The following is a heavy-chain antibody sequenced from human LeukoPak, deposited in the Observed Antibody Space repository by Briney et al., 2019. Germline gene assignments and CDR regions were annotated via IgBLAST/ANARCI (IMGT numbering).Heavy chain of an antibody. CDR2: INPSGGNT. D-gene: IGHD1-1*01. J-gene: IGHJ4*02. V-gene: IGHV3-23*01. Sequence: PGGSLRLSCAGSGFTFSSNPLSWVRQAPGKGLEWVSAINPSGGNTYYADSVRGRFTISRDNSKNTLYLQMNTLRAEDTAVYYCATTKQARQYFDYWGQGTLVTVSS. CDR3: ATTKQARQYFDY. CDR1: GFTFSSNP.